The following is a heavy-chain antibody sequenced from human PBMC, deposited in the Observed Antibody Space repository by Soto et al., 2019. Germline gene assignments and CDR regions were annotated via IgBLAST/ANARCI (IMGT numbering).Heavy chain of an antibody. D-gene: IGHD6-19*01. J-gene: IGHJ4*02. CDR2: ISYDGSNK. V-gene: IGHV3-30-3*01. CDR3: ARDRLARGIPVAGRIDY. Sequence: GGSLRLSCAASGFTFSSYAMHWVRQAPGKGLEWVAVISYDGSNKYYADSVKGRFTISRDNSKNTLYLQMNSLRVEDTAVYYYARDRLARGIPVAGRIDYWGQGALVTVSS. CDR1: GFTFSSYA.